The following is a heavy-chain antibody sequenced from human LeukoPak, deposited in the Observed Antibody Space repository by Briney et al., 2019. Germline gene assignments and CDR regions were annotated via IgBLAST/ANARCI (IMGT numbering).Heavy chain of an antibody. D-gene: IGHD4-11*01. CDR1: GFTFSSYA. CDR2: ISGSGGST. CDR3: ARGIGDYSDYIV. J-gene: IGHJ4*02. Sequence: PGGSLRLSCAASGFTFSSYAMSWVRQAPGKGLEWVSAISGSGGSTYYADSVKGRFTISRDNSKNTLYLQMNSLRAEDAAVYYCARGIGDYSDYIVWGQGTLVTVSS. V-gene: IGHV3-23*01.